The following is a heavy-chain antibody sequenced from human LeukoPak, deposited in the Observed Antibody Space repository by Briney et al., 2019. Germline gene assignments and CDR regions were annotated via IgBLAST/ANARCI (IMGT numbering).Heavy chain of an antibody. CDR1: GGSISSSSYY. V-gene: IGHV4-39*01. J-gene: IGHJ4*02. Sequence: SETLSLTCTVSGGSISSSSYYWGWIRQPPGKGLEWIGGIYYSGSTYYNPSLKSRVTISVDTSKNQFSLKLSSVTAADTAVYYCARHEIMLATNFDYWGQGTLVTVSS. CDR2: IYYSGST. CDR3: ARHEIMLATNFDY. D-gene: IGHD5-12*01.